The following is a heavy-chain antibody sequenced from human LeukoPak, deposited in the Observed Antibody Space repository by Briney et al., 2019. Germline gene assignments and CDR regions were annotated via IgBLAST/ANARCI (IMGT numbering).Heavy chain of an antibody. Sequence: ASVKVSRKASGYTFTGYYMHWVRQAPGQGLEWMGWINPNSGGTNYAQKFQGRVTITADKSTSTAYMELSSLRSEDTAVYYCAREGYDILTGYPGAFDIWGQGTMVTVSS. V-gene: IGHV1-2*02. CDR3: AREGYDILTGYPGAFDI. J-gene: IGHJ3*02. D-gene: IGHD3-9*01. CDR1: GYTFTGYY. CDR2: INPNSGGT.